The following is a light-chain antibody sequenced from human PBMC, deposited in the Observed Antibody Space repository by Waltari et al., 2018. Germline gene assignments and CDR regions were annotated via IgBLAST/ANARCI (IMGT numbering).Light chain of an antibody. CDR1: QSLVSSDGNTY. CDR3: MQGTHWPWT. J-gene: IGKJ1*01. Sequence: DVVMTQSPLSLPVTLGQPASISCWSSQSLVSSDGNTYFNWCQQRPGQSPRRLLYKVSNRDSGVPDRFSGSGSGTDFTLRISRVEAEDVGVYYCMQGTHWPWTFGQGTKVELK. CDR2: KVS. V-gene: IGKV2-30*01.